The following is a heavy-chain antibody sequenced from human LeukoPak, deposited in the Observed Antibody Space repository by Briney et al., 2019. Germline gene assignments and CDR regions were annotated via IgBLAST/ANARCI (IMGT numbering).Heavy chain of an antibody. J-gene: IGHJ5*02. CDR2: IIPIFGTA. V-gene: IGHV1-69*01. D-gene: IGHD1-1*01. Sequence: SVKVSCKASGGTFSSYAISWVRQAPGRGLEWMGGIIPIFGTANYAQKFQGRVTITADESTSTAYMELSSLRSEDTAVYYCARDRLSVSPGQRMNWFDPWGQGTLVTVSS. CDR1: GGTFSSYA. CDR3: ARDRLSVSPGQRMNWFDP.